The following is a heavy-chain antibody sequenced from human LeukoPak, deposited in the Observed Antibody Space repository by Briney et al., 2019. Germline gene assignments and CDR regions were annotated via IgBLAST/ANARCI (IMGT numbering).Heavy chain of an antibody. J-gene: IGHJ6*03. V-gene: IGHV3-30*02. CDR2: IRYDGSNK. CDR1: GFTFSSYG. Sequence: GGSLRLSCAASGFTFSSYGMHWVRQAPGKGLEWVAFIRYDGSNKYYADSVKGRFTISRDNSKNTLYLQMNSLRAEDTAVYYCAKVYGSGSYYEYYYYYMDVWGKGTTVTISS. CDR3: AKVYGSGSYYEYYYYYMDV. D-gene: IGHD3-10*01.